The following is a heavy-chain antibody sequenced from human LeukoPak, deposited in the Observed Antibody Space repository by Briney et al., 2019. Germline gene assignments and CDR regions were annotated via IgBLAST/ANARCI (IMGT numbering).Heavy chain of an antibody. CDR2: INPNSGGT. CDR3: ARGAYYDSTGGPLH. D-gene: IGHD3-22*01. V-gene: IGHV1-2*02. J-gene: IGHJ4*02. Sequence: ASVKVSCKTSGFSFTGYYIHWVRQAPGQGLEWMGWINPNSGGTNYAQKFQGSVTMTRDPSLSTAYMELSRLRSDDTAVYYCARGAYYDSTGGPLHWGQGTLVTVSS. CDR1: GFSFTGYY.